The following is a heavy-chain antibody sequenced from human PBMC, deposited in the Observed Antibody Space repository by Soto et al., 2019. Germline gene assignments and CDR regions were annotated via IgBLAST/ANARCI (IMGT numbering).Heavy chain of an antibody. Sequence: SETLSLTCTVSGGSISSSSYYWGWIRQPPGKGLEWIGSIYYSGSTYYNPSLKSRVTISVDTSKNQFSLKLSSVTAADTAVYYCARRESGYYSVGAFDIWGQGTMVTVS. D-gene: IGHD3-22*01. CDR2: IYYSGST. V-gene: IGHV4-39*01. J-gene: IGHJ3*02. CDR3: ARRESGYYSVGAFDI. CDR1: GGSISSSSYY.